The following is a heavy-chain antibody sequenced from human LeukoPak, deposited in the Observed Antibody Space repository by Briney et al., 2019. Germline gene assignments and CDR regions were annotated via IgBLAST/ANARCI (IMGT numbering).Heavy chain of an antibody. CDR1: GLTFNNYA. J-gene: IGHJ4*02. D-gene: IGHD1-26*01. Sequence: GGSLRLSCAVSGLTFNNYAMSWVRQAPGKGLEWVSGISGRGASKYYADSVKGRFTISRDDSKNTAYLQMNSLKTEDTALYYCKAVGTTTAPEPFDYWGQGTLVTVSS. CDR2: ISGRGASK. V-gene: IGHV3-23*01. CDR3: KAVGTTTAPEPFDY.